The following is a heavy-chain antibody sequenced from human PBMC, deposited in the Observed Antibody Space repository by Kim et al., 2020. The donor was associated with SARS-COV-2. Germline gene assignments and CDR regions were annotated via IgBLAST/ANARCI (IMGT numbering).Heavy chain of an antibody. Sequence: GGSLRLSCAASGFTLSGSTVHWVRQASGKGLEWVGRIRSKANSYATAYAASVKNRYTISRDDSKNTAYLQMNSLKTEDTAVYYCARVNPIAGGWYDAFD. D-gene: IGHD6-19*01. CDR2: IRSKANSYAT. CDR1: GFTLSGST. J-gene: IGHJ3*02. V-gene: IGHV3-73*01. CDR3: ARVNPIAGGWYDAFD.